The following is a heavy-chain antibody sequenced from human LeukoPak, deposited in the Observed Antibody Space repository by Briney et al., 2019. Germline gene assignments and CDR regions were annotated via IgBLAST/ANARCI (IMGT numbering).Heavy chain of an antibody. V-gene: IGHV4-34*01. CDR3: ARRRRWGYSGYDPVWFDP. CDR2: INHSGST. CDR1: GGSFSGYY. J-gene: IGHJ5*02. Sequence: RSETLSLTCAVYGGSFSGYYWSWIRQPPGKGLEWIGEINHSGSTNYNPSLKSRVTISVDTSKNQFSLKLSSVTAADTAVYYCARRRRWGYSGYDPVWFDPWGQGTLVTVSS. D-gene: IGHD5-12*01.